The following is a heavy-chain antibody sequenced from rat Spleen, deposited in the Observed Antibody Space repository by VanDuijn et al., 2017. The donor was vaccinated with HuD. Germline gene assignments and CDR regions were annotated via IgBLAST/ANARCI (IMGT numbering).Heavy chain of an antibody. CDR1: GFTFSDYY. V-gene: IGHV5-20*01. J-gene: IGHJ2*01. D-gene: IGHD1-7*01. CDR3: TTMGNYFNY. Sequence: EVQLVESDGGLVQPGRSLKLSCAASGFTFSDYYMAWVRQAPTKGLEWVASISYDGSSTYYRDSVKGRFTISRDNAKNTLYLQMESLRSEDTAPYYCTTMGNYFNYWGQGVMVTVSS. CDR2: ISYDGSST.